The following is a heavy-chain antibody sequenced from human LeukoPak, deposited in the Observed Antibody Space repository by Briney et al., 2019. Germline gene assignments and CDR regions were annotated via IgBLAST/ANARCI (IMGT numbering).Heavy chain of an antibody. V-gene: IGHV3-43*02. CDR2: ISGDGGST. CDR3: AKDVGYCSGGSCYSPSYYMDV. D-gene: IGHD2-15*01. J-gene: IGHJ6*03. Sequence: GGSLRLSCAASGFTFDDYAMRWVRQAPGKGLEWVSLISGDGGSTYYADSVKGRFTISRDNSKNSLYLQMNSLRTEDTALYYCAKDVGYCSGGSCYSPSYYMDVWGEGTTVTVSS. CDR1: GFTFDDYA.